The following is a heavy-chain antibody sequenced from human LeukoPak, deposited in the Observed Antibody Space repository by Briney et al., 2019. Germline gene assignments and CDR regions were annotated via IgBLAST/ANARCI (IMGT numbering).Heavy chain of an antibody. CDR2: IYPGDSDT. D-gene: IGHD6-19*01. CDR1: GYSFTSNW. V-gene: IGHV5-51*01. J-gene: IGHJ4*02. CDR3: ATADNSGWYEGFDY. Sequence: GESLKISCKGSGYSFTSNWIGWVRQMPGRGLEWMGIIYPGDSDTRYSPSFQGQVTISADKSISAAYLQWSSLKASDTAMYFRATADNSGWYEGFDYWGQGTLVTVSS.